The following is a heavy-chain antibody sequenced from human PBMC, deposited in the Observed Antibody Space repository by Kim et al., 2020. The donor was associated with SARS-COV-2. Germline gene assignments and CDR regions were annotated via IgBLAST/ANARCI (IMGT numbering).Heavy chain of an antibody. J-gene: IGHJ4*02. CDR3: ARVRGSITIFGVVIHEFDY. CDR2: IYYSGNT. V-gene: IGHV4-59*13. D-gene: IGHD3-3*01. CDR1: GGSISSYY. Sequence: SETLSLTCTVSGGSISSYYWSWILQPPGKALAWIGYIYYSGNTNYNPSLKSRVTISVDTSKNQFSLKLSSVTAADTAVYYCARVRGSITIFGVVIHEFDYWGQGTLVTASP.